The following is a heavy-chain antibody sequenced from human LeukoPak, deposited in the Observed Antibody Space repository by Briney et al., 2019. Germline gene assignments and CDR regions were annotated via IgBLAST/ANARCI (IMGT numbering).Heavy chain of an antibody. CDR2: INPSGGST. CDR3: ASGYYYDSSGYHDAFDI. J-gene: IGHJ3*02. CDR1: GYTFTSYY. Sequence: GASVKVSCKASGYTFTSYYMHWVRQAPGQGLEWMGIINPSGGSTSYAQKFQGRVTMTRDTSTSTVYMELSSLRSEDTAVYYCASGYYYDSSGYHDAFDIWGQGTMVTVSS. V-gene: IGHV1-46*01. D-gene: IGHD3-22*01.